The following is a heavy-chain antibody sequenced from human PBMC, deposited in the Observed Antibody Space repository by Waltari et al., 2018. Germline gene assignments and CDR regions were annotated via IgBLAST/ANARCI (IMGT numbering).Heavy chain of an antibody. V-gene: IGHV1-69*14. Sequence: QVQLVQSGAEVKKPGSSVKVSCKASGGTFSSYAISWVRQAPGQGLEWMGGIIPISGTANYAQKFQGRVTITADKSTSTAYMELSSLRSEDTAVYYCARGYIIAAAGHYYYYMDVWGKGTTVTVSS. J-gene: IGHJ6*03. CDR1: GGTFSSYA. D-gene: IGHD6-13*01. CDR2: IIPISGTA. CDR3: ARGYIIAAAGHYYYYMDV.